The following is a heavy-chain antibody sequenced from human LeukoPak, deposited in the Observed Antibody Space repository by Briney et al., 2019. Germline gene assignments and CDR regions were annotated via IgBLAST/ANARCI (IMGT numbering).Heavy chain of an antibody. V-gene: IGHV3-23*01. CDR1: GFTFSSSA. J-gene: IGHJ5*02. CDR3: ARGDKQLVFERRKGGFDP. Sequence: GGSLRLSCAASGFTFSSSAMSWVRQAQGKRLEWVSGITGSDTSTYYADSVKGRFTISRDNSKNTLYLQMKSLRAEDTALYYCARGDKQLVFERRKGGFDPWGQGTLVTVSS. D-gene: IGHD6-13*01. CDR2: ITGSDTST.